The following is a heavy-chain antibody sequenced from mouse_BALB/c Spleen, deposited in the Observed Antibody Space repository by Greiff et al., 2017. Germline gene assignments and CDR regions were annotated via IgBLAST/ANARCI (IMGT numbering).Heavy chain of an antibody. V-gene: IGHV5-6*02. J-gene: IGHJ3*01. CDR2: ISSGGSYT. Sequence: EVKLVESGGDLVKPGGSLKLSCAASGFTFSSYGMSWVRQTPYKRLEWVATISSGGSYTYYPDSVKGRFTISRDNAKNTLYLQMSSLKSEDTAMYYCARDYGYDDSFAYWGQGTLVTVSA. CDR3: ARDYGYDDSFAY. D-gene: IGHD2-2*01. CDR1: GFTFSSYG.